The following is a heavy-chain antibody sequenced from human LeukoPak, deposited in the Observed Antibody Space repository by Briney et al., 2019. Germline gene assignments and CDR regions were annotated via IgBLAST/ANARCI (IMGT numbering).Heavy chain of an antibody. CDR3: ARHGGSTGYYYLY. D-gene: IGHD3-22*01. Sequence: PSETLSLTCTVSGGSISSTSHYWGWIRQPPGKGLEWIGRIFYSGSTYYNPSLKSRVTISVDTSKNQLSLKLSSVTAADTAVYYCARHGGSTGYYYLYWGQGTLVTVSS. V-gene: IGHV4-39*01. CDR2: IFYSGST. CDR1: GGSISSTSHY. J-gene: IGHJ4*02.